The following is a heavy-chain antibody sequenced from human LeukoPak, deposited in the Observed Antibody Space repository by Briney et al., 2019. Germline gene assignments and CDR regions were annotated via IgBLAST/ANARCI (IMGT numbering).Heavy chain of an antibody. CDR3: AKSGCSSTSCYSGY. CDR2: IKQDGSEK. D-gene: IGHD2-2*01. Sequence: GGSLRLSCAASGFTFSSYWMSWVRQAPGKGLEWVANIKQDGSEKYYVDSVKGRFTISRDNSKNTLYLQMNSLRPEDTAVYYCAKSGCSSTSCYSGYWGQGTLVTVSS. J-gene: IGHJ4*02. V-gene: IGHV3-7*03. CDR1: GFTFSSYW.